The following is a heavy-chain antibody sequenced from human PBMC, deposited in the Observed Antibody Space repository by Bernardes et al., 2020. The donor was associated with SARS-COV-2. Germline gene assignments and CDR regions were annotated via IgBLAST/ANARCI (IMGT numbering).Heavy chain of an antibody. J-gene: IGHJ3*01. CDR3: ARSVTYADAFDV. CDR1: GGTYNYYA. CDR2: IIPLFGTA. Sequence: SVKVSCKASGGTYNYYAIIWVRQAPGQGLECMGGIIPLFGTANYAQKFQGRVTITADESTSTAFMDLSSLRSEDTAVYYCARSVTYADAFDVWGQGTMVTVS. V-gene: IGHV1-69*13. D-gene: IGHD2-21*02.